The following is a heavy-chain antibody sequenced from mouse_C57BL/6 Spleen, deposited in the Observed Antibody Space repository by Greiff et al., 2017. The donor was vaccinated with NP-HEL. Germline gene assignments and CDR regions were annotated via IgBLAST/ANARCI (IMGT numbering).Heavy chain of an antibody. D-gene: IGHD1-1*01. J-gene: IGHJ1*03. CDR1: GYTFTSYW. Sequence: VQLQQPGAELVKPGASVKLSCKASGYTFTSYWMQWVKQRPGQGLEWIGEIDPSDSYTNYNQKFKGKATLTVDTSSSTAYMQLSSLTSEDSAVYYCARYPPYYYDWYFEVWGTGTTVTVSS. CDR3: ARYPPYYYDWYFEV. V-gene: IGHV1-50*01. CDR2: IDPSDSYT.